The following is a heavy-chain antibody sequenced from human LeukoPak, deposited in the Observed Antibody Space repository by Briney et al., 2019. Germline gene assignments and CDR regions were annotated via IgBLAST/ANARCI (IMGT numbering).Heavy chain of an antibody. J-gene: IGHJ4*02. CDR3: AKAFPATDY. Sequence: GGSLRLSCAASGFTPGFAFGNYAMSWVRQAPGKGLEWVSAISGSGGNTYYADSVKGRFTISRDNSKNTLYLQMNSLRAEDTAVYYCAKAFPATDYWGQGTLVTVSS. CDR2: ISGSGGNT. CDR1: GFTPGFAFGNYA. V-gene: IGHV3-23*01.